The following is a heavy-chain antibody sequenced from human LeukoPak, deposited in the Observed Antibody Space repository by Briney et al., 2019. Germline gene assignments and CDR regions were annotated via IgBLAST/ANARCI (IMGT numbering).Heavy chain of an antibody. CDR3: GIFYDGSMD. CDR1: GGSIGFSS. Sequence: PSETLSLTCAVYGGSIGFSSWKWFRQSPGKGLQWIGEIDERAGAKYNPSLKTQITLSMDTTKGQVSLNLDSVTAADTAVYYCGIFYDGSMDWGRGTLVTVSS. J-gene: IGHJ4*02. D-gene: IGHD3-10*01. V-gene: IGHV4-34*06. CDR2: IDERAGA.